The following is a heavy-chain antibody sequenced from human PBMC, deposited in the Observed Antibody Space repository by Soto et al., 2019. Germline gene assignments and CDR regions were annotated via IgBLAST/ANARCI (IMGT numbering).Heavy chain of an antibody. V-gene: IGHV4-30-4*01. CDR2: IYYSGST. Sequence: QVQLQESGPGLVKPSQTLSLTCTVSGGSISSGDYYWSWIRQPPGKGLEWIGDIYYSGSTYYKPSHKSRVTISVDTSKNQFSLKLSSVTAADTAVYYCASNSYGYTFHDYWGQGTLVTVSS. J-gene: IGHJ4*02. CDR1: GGSISSGDYY. D-gene: IGHD5-18*01. CDR3: ASNSYGYTFHDY.